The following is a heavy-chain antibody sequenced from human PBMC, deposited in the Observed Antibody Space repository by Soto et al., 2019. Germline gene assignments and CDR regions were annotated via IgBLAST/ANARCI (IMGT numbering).Heavy chain of an antibody. CDR1: GFTFSSYA. CDR3: ARGGRPPTRQFDY. J-gene: IGHJ4*02. CDR2: ISDNGGST. D-gene: IGHD1-26*01. Sequence: PGGPLRLSCTASGFTFSSYAMSWVRQAPGQGLEWVSTISDNGGSTYYADSVKGRFTISRDNSKNTLYLQMNSLRAEDTAVYYCARGGRPPTRQFDYWGQGTLVTVSS. V-gene: IGHV3-23*01.